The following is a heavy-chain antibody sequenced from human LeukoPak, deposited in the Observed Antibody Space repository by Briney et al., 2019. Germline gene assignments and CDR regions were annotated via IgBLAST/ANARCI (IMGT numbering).Heavy chain of an antibody. CDR1: GFTFSSYE. CDR2: IYRGGST. D-gene: IGHD3-22*01. CDR3: ARLSANSSAYFFDY. Sequence: RGSLRLSCAASGFTFSSYEMNWVRQAPGKGLEWVSIIYRGGSTNYADSVKGRFTISRDTSKNTLYLQMNSLRAEDTAVYYCARLSANSSAYFFDYWGQGNLVSVSS. J-gene: IGHJ4*02. V-gene: IGHV3-66*04.